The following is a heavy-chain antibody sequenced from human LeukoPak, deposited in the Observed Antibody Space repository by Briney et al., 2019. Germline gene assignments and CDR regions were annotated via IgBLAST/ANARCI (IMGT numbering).Heavy chain of an antibody. D-gene: IGHD3-10*01. CDR2: IYYSGST. Sequence: PSETLSLTCTVSGGSIISSTYYWGWIRQPPGKGLEWIGSIYYSGSTYYNTSLKSRVTISVDTSKNQFSLKLSSVTAADTALYYCARHNYYGSGTITHFDYWAREPWSPSPQ. V-gene: IGHV4-39*01. CDR3: ARHNYYGSGTITHFDY. CDR1: GGSIISSTYY. J-gene: IGHJ4*02.